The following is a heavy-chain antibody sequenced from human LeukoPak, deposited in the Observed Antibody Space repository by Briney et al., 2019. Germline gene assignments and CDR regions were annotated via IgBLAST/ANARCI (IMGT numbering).Heavy chain of an antibody. CDR3: ARYGSGSYPY. CDR2: ISSSSSYI. D-gene: IGHD3-10*01. CDR1: GFTFSSYS. Sequence: WGSLRLSCAVSGFTFSSYSMNWVRQAPGKGLEWVSSISSSSSYIYYADSVKGRFTISRDNDKNSLYLQMNSLRAEDTAVYYCARYGSGSYPYWGQGTLVTVSS. V-gene: IGHV3-21*01. J-gene: IGHJ4*02.